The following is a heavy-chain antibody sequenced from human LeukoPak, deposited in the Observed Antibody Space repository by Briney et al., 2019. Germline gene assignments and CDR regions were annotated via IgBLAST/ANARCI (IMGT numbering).Heavy chain of an antibody. CDR3: AAGYSSGWYPRAGDAFDI. V-gene: IGHV1-18*01. J-gene: IGHJ3*02. D-gene: IGHD6-19*01. CDR2: ISAYNGNT. Sequence: ASVKVSCKASGYTFTSYGISWVRQAPGQGLEWMGWISAYNGNTNYAQKLQGRVTTTTDTSTSTAYMELRSLRSDDTAVYYCAAGYSSGWYPRAGDAFDIWGQGTMVTVSS. CDR1: GYTFTSYG.